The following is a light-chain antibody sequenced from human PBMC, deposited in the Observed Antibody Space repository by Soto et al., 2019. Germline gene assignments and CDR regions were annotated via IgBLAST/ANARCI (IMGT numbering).Light chain of an antibody. CDR1: QSVSNNY. CDR2: DAT. Sequence: IGLTQSPGTLYLSPGERATLSCRTSQSVSNNYLAWYQQKPRQSPRLLLYDATTRASGTPYRVSGRGSGTDFTLTISRLEPEDFAVYYCQAYGDSDRPFDHGTKVEIK. CDR3: QAYGDSDRP. J-gene: IGKJ1*01. V-gene: IGKV3-20*01.